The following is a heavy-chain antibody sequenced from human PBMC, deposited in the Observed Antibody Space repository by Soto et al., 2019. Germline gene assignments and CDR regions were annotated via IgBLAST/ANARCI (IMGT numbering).Heavy chain of an antibody. J-gene: IGHJ4*02. V-gene: IGHV1-58*01. Sequence: SVKVSCKASGFTFTSSAVQWVRQARGQRLEWIGWIVVGSGNTNYAQKFQGRVTITRDMSTSTAYMELSSLRSEDTAVYYCAARTTVTKFFDYWGQGTLVTVSS. CDR3: AARTTVTKFFDY. CDR2: IVVGSGNT. CDR1: GFTFTSSA. D-gene: IGHD4-17*01.